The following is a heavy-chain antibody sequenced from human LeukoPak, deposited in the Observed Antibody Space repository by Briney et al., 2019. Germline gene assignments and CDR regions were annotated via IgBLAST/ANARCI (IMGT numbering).Heavy chain of an antibody. CDR1: GYTFSSYA. V-gene: IGHV3-23*01. CDR3: AKDHRRITICGVATWGAFDI. J-gene: IGHJ3*02. Sequence: GGSLRLSCAASGYTFSSYAMSWVPDAPGRGLEWGSAISGSGGSTYYADSVRGRFTISRDNSKNTLYLQMNSLRAEDTAVYYCAKDHRRITICGVATWGAFDIWGQGTMVTVSS. CDR2: ISGSGGST. D-gene: IGHD3-3*01.